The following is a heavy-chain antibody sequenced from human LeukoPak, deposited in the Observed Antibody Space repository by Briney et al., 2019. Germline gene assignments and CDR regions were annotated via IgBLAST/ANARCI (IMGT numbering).Heavy chain of an antibody. V-gene: IGHV4-61*02. CDR3: ARGEYSYGALDY. CDR1: GGSISSGSYY. Sequence: PSETQSLTCTVSGGSISSGSYYWSWIRQPAGKGLQWIGRIYTSGSTNHNPSLKSRVTISVDTSKNQFSLKLSSVTAADTAVYYCARGEYSYGALDYWGQGTLVTVSS. D-gene: IGHD5-18*01. CDR2: IYTSGST. J-gene: IGHJ4*02.